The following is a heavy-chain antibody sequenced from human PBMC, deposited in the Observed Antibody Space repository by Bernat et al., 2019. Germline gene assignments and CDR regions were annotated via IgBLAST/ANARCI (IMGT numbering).Heavy chain of an antibody. Sequence: QVQLVQSGAEVKKPGASVKVSCKASGYTFTGYYMHWVRQAPGQGLEWMGWINPNSGGTNYAQKFQGRVTMTRDTSISTAYMELSRLRSDDTAVYYCARVPPCIAAAGTGLFDYWGQGTLVTVSS. D-gene: IGHD6-13*01. V-gene: IGHV1-2*02. CDR2: INPNSGGT. J-gene: IGHJ4*02. CDR3: ARVPPCIAAAGTGLFDY. CDR1: GYTFTGYY.